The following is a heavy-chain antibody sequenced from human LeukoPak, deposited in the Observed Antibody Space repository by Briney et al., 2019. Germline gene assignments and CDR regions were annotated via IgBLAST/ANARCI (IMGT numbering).Heavy chain of an antibody. CDR2: IYGSGGTT. J-gene: IGHJ4*02. CDR3: AKRGDSRWAVLDS. D-gene: IGHD6-13*01. CDR1: EFSCNTYA. V-gene: IGHV3-23*01. Sequence: PGRSLRLSCAAAEFSCNTYATSWVRQAPGKGLQWVAVIYGSGGTTYYTDSVKGRFTISRDNSKNTLYLQTNSLRAEDTALYYCAKRGDSRWAVLDSWGQGTLVTVSS.